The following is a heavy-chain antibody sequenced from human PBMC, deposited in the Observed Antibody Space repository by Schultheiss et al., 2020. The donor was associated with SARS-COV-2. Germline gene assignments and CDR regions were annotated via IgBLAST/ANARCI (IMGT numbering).Heavy chain of an antibody. CDR1: GFTFSSYA. V-gene: IGHV3-23*01. Sequence: GGSLRLSCAASGFTFSSYAMSWVRQAPGKGLEWVSAISGSGGSTYYADSVKGRFTISRDNAKNSLYLQMNSLRAEDTAVYYCASKGYNTMVRGVIIHWGQGTLVTVSS. CDR3: ASKGYNTMVRGVIIH. J-gene: IGHJ4*02. CDR2: ISGSGGST. D-gene: IGHD3-10*01.